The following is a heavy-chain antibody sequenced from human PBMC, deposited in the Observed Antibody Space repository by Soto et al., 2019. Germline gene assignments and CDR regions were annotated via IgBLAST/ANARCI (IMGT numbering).Heavy chain of an antibody. Sequence: ASVKVSCKASGYTFSNHGITWVRQAPGQGLEWMGWIGAYNGNTHYTQSLQGRVTMTADESTSTAYMELSSLRSEDTAVYYCARDREEGGDYDLFDYWGQGTLVTVSS. CDR3: ARDREEGGDYDLFDY. D-gene: IGHD4-17*01. CDR1: GYTFSNHG. V-gene: IGHV1-18*01. CDR2: IGAYNGNT. J-gene: IGHJ4*02.